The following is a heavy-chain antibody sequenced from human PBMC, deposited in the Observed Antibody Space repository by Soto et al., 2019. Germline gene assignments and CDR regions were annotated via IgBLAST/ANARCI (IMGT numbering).Heavy chain of an antibody. CDR1: GFTFSSYS. D-gene: IGHD3-10*01. J-gene: IGHJ6*02. V-gene: IGHV3-21*06. CDR3: ARDGTMVRGVSPYGMDV. CDR2: ISSSSSYI. Sequence: EVQLVESGGGLVKPGGSLRLSCAASGFTFSSYSMNWVRQAPGKGLEWVSSISSSSSYIYYADSVKGRFTISRDNAKTSLYLQMNSLRAEDTAVYYCARDGTMVRGVSPYGMDVWGQGTTVTVSS.